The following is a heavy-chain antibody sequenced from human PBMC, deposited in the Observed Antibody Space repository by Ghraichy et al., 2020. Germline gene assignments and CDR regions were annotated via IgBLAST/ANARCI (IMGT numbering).Heavy chain of an antibody. CDR2: IYYSGST. CDR3: ARSFARFLGGEGIFLV. CDR1: GGSISSYY. V-gene: IGHV4-59*01. Sequence: SETLSLTCTVSGGSISSYYWSWIRQPPGKGLEWIGYIYYSGSTNYNPSLKSRVTISVDTSKNQFSLKLSSVTAADTAVYYCARSFARFLGGEGIFLVWGQGTLVTVSS. D-gene: IGHD3-3*01. J-gene: IGHJ4*02.